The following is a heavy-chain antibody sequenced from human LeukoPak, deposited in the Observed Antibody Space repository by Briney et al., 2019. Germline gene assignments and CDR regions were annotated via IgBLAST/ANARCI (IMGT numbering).Heavy chain of an antibody. V-gene: IGHV3-21*01. Sequence: GGSLRLSCAASGFTFSSYEMNWVRQAPGKGLEWVSSISSSSSYIYYADSVKGRFTISRDNAKNSLYLQMNSLRAEDTAVYYCGGSSGYYYYMDVWGKGTTVTVSS. J-gene: IGHJ6*03. CDR3: GGSSGYYYYMDV. CDR2: ISSSSSYI. CDR1: GFTFSSYE. D-gene: IGHD6-6*01.